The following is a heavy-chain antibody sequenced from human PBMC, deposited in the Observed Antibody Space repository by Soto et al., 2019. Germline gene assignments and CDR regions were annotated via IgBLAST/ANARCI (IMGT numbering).Heavy chain of an antibody. V-gene: IGHV4-34*01. Sequence: PSETLSLTCAVYGGPFSDFHWTWIRQPPGKGLEWIGEINHGGATNYNPSLRSRVTISVDNSKNTLYLQMNSLRAEDTAIYYCAKDALAYYDFWSWGQGTLVTVSS. D-gene: IGHD3-3*01. CDR3: AKDALAYYDFWS. CDR1: GGPFSDFH. J-gene: IGHJ4*02. CDR2: INHGGAT.